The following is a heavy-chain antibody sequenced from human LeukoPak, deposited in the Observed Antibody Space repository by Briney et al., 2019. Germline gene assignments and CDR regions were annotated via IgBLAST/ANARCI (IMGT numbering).Heavy chain of an antibody. V-gene: IGHV3-30-3*01. CDR1: GFPFSSYA. J-gene: IGHJ6*03. CDR2: ISYDGSNK. D-gene: IGHD3-10*01. Sequence: QPGGSLRLSCAASGFPFSSYAMHWVRQAPGKGLEWVAVISYDGSNKYYADSVKGRFTISRDNSKNTLYLQMNSLRAEDTAVYYCASGFSSGYYYMDVWGKGTTVTVSS. CDR3: ASGFSSGYYYMDV.